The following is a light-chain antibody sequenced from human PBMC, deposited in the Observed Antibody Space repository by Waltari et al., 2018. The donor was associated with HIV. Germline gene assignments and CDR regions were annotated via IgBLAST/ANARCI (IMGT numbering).Light chain of an antibody. CDR3: QQDNNWPVQYT. V-gene: IGKV3-15*01. Sequence: EIVLTQSPATLSVSPGERATLSCSTSQSVSSNLAWYQQKPGQAPRLLIYGASTRATDIPARLSGSGSGTEFTLTISSLQSEDFAVDYCQQDNNWPVQYTFGQGTKLEIK. CDR1: QSVSSN. J-gene: IGKJ2*01. CDR2: GAS.